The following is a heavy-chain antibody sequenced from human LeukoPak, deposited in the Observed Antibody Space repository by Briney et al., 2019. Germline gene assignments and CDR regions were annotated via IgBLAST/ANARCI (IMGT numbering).Heavy chain of an antibody. CDR1: GYTFTSYY. Sequence: ASVKVSCKASGYTFTSYYMHWVRQAPGQGLEWMGIINPSGGSTSYAQKFQGRVTMTRDTSTSTAYMELRSLRSDDTAVYYCARGSSDGYNYGRESDYWGQGTLVTVSS. J-gene: IGHJ4*02. D-gene: IGHD5-24*01. V-gene: IGHV1-46*01. CDR2: INPSGGST. CDR3: ARGSSDGYNYGRESDY.